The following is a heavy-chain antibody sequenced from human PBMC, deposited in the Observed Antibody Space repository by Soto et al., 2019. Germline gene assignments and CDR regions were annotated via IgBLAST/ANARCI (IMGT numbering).Heavy chain of an antibody. CDR1: GFTFSSYA. CDR2: ISGTGDRT. V-gene: IGHV3-23*01. D-gene: IGHD6-13*01. CDR3: AKDQGSSWYEIDY. J-gene: IGHJ4*02. Sequence: PGGSLRLSCAASGFTFSSYAMGWVRQTPGKGLEWVSAISGTGDRTFYADSVKGRFTISRDNSKNTLYLQMNSLRAEDTAVYYCAKDQGSSWYEIDYWGQGTLVTVSS.